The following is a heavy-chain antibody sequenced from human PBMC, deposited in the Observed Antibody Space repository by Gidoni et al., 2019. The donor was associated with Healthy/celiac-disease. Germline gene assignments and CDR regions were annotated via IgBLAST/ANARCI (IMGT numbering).Heavy chain of an antibody. CDR3: AKAEPAYYYDSSGYWFGY. V-gene: IGHV3-23*01. J-gene: IGHJ4*02. CDR2: ISGSGGST. D-gene: IGHD3-22*01. Sequence: EVQLLESGGGLVQPGGSLRLSCAASGFTFSSYAMSWVRQAPGKGLEWVSAISGSGGSTYYADSVKGRFTISRDNSKNTLYLQMNSLRAEDTAVYYCAKAEPAYYYDSSGYWFGYWGQGTLVTVSS. CDR1: GFTFSSYA.